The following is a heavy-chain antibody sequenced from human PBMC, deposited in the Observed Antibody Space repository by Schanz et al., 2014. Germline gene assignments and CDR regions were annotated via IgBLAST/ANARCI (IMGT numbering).Heavy chain of an antibody. CDR3: ARVQHYDPSGLGYFSY. J-gene: IGHJ4*02. D-gene: IGHD3-22*01. CDR2: IYSDDGA. Sequence: EGQLAESGGGLVQPGGSLRLSCAVSGFTVSSNHMSWVRQAPGKGLEWVSVIYSDDGAYYADSVKDRFTVSRDKYKNTEYLQMNRLRAEDADVYYCARVQHYDPSGLGYFSYWGQGALVTVSS. V-gene: IGHV3-66*01. CDR1: GFTVSSNH.